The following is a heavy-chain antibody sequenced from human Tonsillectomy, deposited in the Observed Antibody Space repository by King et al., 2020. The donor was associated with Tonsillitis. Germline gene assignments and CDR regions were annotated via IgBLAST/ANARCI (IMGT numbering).Heavy chain of an antibody. J-gene: IGHJ4*02. Sequence: VQLQESGPGLVKPSETLSLTCTVSGGSISSYYWSWIRQPPGKGLEWIGYIYYSGSTNYNPSLKNRVTISVDTSKNQFSLKLSSVTAADTAVYYCARARYGRYIDYWGQGTLVTVSS. CDR1: GGSISSYY. D-gene: IGHD2-2*02. CDR3: ARARYGRYIDY. CDR2: IYYSGST. V-gene: IGHV4-59*08.